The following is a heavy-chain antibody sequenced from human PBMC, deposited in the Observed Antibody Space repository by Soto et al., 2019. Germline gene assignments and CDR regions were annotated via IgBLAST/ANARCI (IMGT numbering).Heavy chain of an antibody. V-gene: IGHV4-39*07. D-gene: IGHD3-10*01. J-gene: IGHJ5*02. CDR3: ARDSPRGWFDP. CDR1: GGSISSSSYY. CDR2: IYYSGST. Sequence: SETLSLTCTVSGGSISSSSYYWGWIRQPPGKGLEWIGSIYYSGSTYYNPSLKSRVTISVDTSKNQFSLKLSSVTAADTAVYYCARDSPRGWFDPWGQGTLVTVSS.